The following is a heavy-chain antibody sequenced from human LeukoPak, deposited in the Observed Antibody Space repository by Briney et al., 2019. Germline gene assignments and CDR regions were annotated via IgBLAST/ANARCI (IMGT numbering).Heavy chain of an antibody. J-gene: IGHJ3*02. D-gene: IGHD4-23*01. CDR2: IIPIFGTA. V-gene: IGHV1-69*13. CDR1: GGTFSSYA. Sequence: ASVKVSCKASGGTFSSYAISWVRRAPGQRLEWMGGIIPIFGTANYAQKFQGRVTITADESTSTAYMELSSLRSEDTAVYYCARQPTTVVTRGTEAGTSEYAFDIWGQGTMVTVSS. CDR3: ARQPTTVVTRGTEAGTSEYAFDI.